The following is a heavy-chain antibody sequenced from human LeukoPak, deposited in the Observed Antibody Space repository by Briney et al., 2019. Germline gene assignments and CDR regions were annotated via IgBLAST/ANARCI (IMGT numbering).Heavy chain of an antibody. CDR1: GGTFSSYA. CDR3: ARQGIFGVVTLYYYMDV. V-gene: IGHV1-69*06. CDR2: IIPIFGTA. D-gene: IGHD3-3*01. Sequence: GASVKVSCKASGGTFSSYAISWVRQAPGQGLEWMGGIIPIFGTANYAQKFQGRVTITADKSTSAAYMELSSLRSEDTAVYYCARQGIFGVVTLYYYMDVWGKGTTVTVSS. J-gene: IGHJ6*03.